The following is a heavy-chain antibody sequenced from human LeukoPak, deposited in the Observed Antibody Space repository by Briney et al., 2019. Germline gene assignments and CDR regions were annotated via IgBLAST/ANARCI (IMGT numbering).Heavy chain of an antibody. CDR1: GGSISSSPYY. Sequence: SETLSLTCTLSGGSISSSPYYWGWIRQPPGKGLEWIGSIDYSEITYYNPSLKSRVTISADTSKNQFSLELTSVTAADTAVYYCTRRANSYTFDYWGQGTLVTVSS. J-gene: IGHJ4*02. CDR3: TRRANSYTFDY. D-gene: IGHD1/OR15-1a*01. V-gene: IGHV4-39*01. CDR2: IDYSEIT.